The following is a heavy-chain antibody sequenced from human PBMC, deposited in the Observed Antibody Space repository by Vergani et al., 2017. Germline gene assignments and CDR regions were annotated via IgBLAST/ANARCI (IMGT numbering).Heavy chain of an antibody. CDR3: ARGAQLVYYYYMDV. D-gene: IGHD6-6*01. Sequence: QVQLMQSGPVMKKPGGSMKVSCKASGGTFSSYAISWVRQAPGQGLEWMGGIIPIFGTANYAQKFQGRVTITADESTSTAYMELSSLRSEDTAVYYCARGAQLVYYYYMDVWGKGTTVTVSS. V-gene: IGHV1-69*01. CDR2: IIPIFGTA. J-gene: IGHJ6*03. CDR1: GGTFSSYA.